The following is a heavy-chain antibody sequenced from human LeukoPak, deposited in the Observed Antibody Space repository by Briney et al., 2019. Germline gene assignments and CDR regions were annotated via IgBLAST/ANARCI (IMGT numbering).Heavy chain of an antibody. Sequence: SVKVSCKASGFTFTSSAMQWVRQARGQRLEWIGWIVVGSGNTNYAQKFQERVIITRDMSTSTAYMELSSLRSEDTAVYYCAARRLLWFGELRGMDVWGQGTTVTVSS. V-gene: IGHV1-58*02. D-gene: IGHD3-10*01. CDR1: GFTFTSSA. J-gene: IGHJ6*02. CDR2: IVVGSGNT. CDR3: AARRLLWFGELRGMDV.